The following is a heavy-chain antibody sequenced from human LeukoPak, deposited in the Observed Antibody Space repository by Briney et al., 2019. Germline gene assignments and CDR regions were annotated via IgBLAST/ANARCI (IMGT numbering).Heavy chain of an antibody. J-gene: IGHJ4*02. CDR2: ISYDGSNK. V-gene: IGHV3-30*04. D-gene: IGHD1-26*01. CDR1: GFTFSSYA. Sequence: GGSLRLSCAASGFTFSSYAMHWVRQAPGKGLEWVAVISYDGSNKYYADSVKGRFTISRDNSKSTLYLQMNSLRAEDPAVYYCARVEDSGSYSSLDYWGQGTLVTVSS. CDR3: ARVEDSGSYSSLDY.